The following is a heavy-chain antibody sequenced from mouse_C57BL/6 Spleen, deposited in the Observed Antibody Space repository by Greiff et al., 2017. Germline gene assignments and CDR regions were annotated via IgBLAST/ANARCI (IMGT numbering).Heavy chain of an antibody. CDR1: GFSLSTFGMG. CDR2: IWWDDDK. D-gene: IGHD2-3*01. CDR3: ARIPIYDGYYDFDY. V-gene: IGHV8-8*01. J-gene: IGHJ2*01. Sequence: QVTLKVSCPGILQPSQTLSLTCSFSGFSLSTFGMGVGWIRQPSGKGLEWLAHIWWDDDKYYNPALKRRLTISKDTSKNQVFLKIANVDTADTATYYCARIPIYDGYYDFDYRRQGTTLTDSS.